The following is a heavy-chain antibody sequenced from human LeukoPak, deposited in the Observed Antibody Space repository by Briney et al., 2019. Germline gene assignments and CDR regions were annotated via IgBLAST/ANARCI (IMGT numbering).Heavy chain of an antibody. CDR3: ARGGRYFDWPYFDY. CDR1: GGTFSSYA. V-gene: IGHV1-69*05. CDR2: IIPIFGTA. J-gene: IGHJ4*02. D-gene: IGHD3-9*01. Sequence: ASVKVSCKASGGTFSSYAISWVRQAPGQGLEWMGRIIPIFGTANYAQKFQGRVTITTDESTSTAYMELSSLRSEDTAVYYCARGGRYFDWPYFDYSGQGTLVTVSS.